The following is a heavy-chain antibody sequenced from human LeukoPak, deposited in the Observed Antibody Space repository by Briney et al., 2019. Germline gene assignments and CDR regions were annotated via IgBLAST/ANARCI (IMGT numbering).Heavy chain of an antibody. CDR1: GFTFSSHS. Sequence: GGSLRLSCAASGFTFSSHSMNWVRQAPGKGLEWLSYISTTSSSIYYADSVNGRFTISRDNAKNSLYLQMNSLRDEDTAVYYCARDSSWGYSSGWYDYSGQGTLVTVSS. V-gene: IGHV3-48*02. J-gene: IGHJ4*02. D-gene: IGHD6-19*01. CDR2: ISTTSSSI. CDR3: ARDSSWGYSSGWYDY.